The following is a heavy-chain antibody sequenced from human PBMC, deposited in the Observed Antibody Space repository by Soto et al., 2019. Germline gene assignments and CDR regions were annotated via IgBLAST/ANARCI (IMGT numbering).Heavy chain of an antibody. Sequence: GGSLRLSCAASGFTFSSYAMSWVRQAPGKGLEWVSAISGSGGSTYYTDSVKGRFTISRDNSKNTLYLQMNSLRAEDTAVYYCANYLGIPAAILNWFDPWGQGTLVNVS. J-gene: IGHJ5*02. D-gene: IGHD2-2*02. V-gene: IGHV3-23*01. CDR2: ISGSGGST. CDR1: GFTFSSYA. CDR3: ANYLGIPAAILNWFDP.